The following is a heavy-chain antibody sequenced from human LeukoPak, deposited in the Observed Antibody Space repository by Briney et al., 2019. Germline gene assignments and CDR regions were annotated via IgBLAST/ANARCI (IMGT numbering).Heavy chain of an antibody. J-gene: IGHJ4*02. CDR2: IYTSGST. CDR3: ARQTGSGLFILP. Sequence: SETLSLTCTVSGGSISSGSYYWSWIRQPAGKGLEWIGRIYTSGSTNYNPSLKSRVTISVDTSKNQFSLRLTSVTAADTAVYFCARQTGSGLFILPGGQGTLVTVSS. D-gene: IGHD3/OR15-3a*01. V-gene: IGHV4-61*02. CDR1: GGSISSGSYY.